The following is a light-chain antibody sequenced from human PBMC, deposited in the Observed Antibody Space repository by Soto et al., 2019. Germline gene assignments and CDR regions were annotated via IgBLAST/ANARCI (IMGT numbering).Light chain of an antibody. J-gene: IGKJ4*01. Sequence: IVLTQSPATLALSPGKRATRSCRASQNISSYLIWYQQKPGQAPKVLIYRASSRATGIPDRFSGSGSGTDFTLTISRLEPEDFAVYYCQQYGSSPLTFGGGTNVDI. CDR2: RAS. CDR1: QNISSY. V-gene: IGKV3-20*01. CDR3: QQYGSSPLT.